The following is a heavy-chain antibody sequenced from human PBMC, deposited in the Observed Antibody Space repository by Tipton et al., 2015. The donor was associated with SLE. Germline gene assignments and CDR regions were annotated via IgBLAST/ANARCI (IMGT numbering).Heavy chain of an antibody. V-gene: IGHV4-39*07. J-gene: IGHJ4*02. CDR2: IYYSGST. Sequence: TLSLTCTVSGGSISSHYWGWIRQPPGKGLEWIGSIYYSGSTYYNPSLKSRVTISVDTSKNQFSLKLSSVTAADTAVYYCARARKWNYYFDYWGQGTLVTVSS. CDR3: ARARKWNYYFDY. D-gene: IGHD1-20*01. CDR1: GGSISSHY.